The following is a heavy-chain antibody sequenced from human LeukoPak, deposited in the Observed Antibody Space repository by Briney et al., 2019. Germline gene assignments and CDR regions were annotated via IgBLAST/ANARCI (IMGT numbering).Heavy chain of an antibody. V-gene: IGHV4-59*08. CDR1: GGSISSYY. D-gene: IGHD5-18*01. J-gene: IGHJ6*02. CDR2: IYYRGST. CDR3: ARVDTAIYYGMDV. Sequence: SETLSLTCTVSGGSISSYYWSWIRQPPGKGLEWIGYIYYRGSTNYNPSLKSRVTISVDTSKNQFSLKLSSVTAADTAVYYCARVDTAIYYGMDVWGQGTTVTVSS.